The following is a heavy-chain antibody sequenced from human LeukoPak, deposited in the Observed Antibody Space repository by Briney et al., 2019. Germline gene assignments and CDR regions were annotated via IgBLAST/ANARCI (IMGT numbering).Heavy chain of an antibody. J-gene: IGHJ3*02. CDR3: ARVMFSGAFDI. Sequence: SETLSLTCTVSGGSISSSSYYWGWIRQPPGKGLEWIGSIYYSGSTYYNPSLKSRVTISVDTSKNQFSLKLSSVTAADTAVYYCARVMFSGAFDIWGQGTMVTVSS. V-gene: IGHV4-39*01. CDR1: GGSISSSSYY. D-gene: IGHD3-10*02. CDR2: IYYSGST.